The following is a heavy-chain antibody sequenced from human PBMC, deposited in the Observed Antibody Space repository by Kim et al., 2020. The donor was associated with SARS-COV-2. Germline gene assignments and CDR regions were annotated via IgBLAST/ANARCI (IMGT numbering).Heavy chain of an antibody. CDR1: GFTFSDYY. D-gene: IGHD3-22*01. CDR2: ISSSSSYT. V-gene: IGHV3-11*05. Sequence: GGSLRLSCAASGFTFSDYYMSWIRQAPGKGLEWVSYISSSSSYTNYADSVKGRFTISRDNAKNSLYLQMNSLRAEDTAVYYCARDSYYYDSSGYYQVAFDIWGQGTMVTVSS. CDR3: ARDSYYYDSSGYYQVAFDI. J-gene: IGHJ3*02.